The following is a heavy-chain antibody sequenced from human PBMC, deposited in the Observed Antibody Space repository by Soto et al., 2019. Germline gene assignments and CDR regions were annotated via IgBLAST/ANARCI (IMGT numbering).Heavy chain of an antibody. J-gene: IGHJ4*02. CDR1: GYSLTSGYH. Sequence: SETLSLTCGVSGYSLTSGYHWGWIRQPPGKGLEWIGTIYHSGTTYYNPSLMSRVTMSVDTSKNQFSLKVTSATAADTAVYFCVRVYGRSSCFFDSRGEAPLVPVS. CDR2: IYHSGTT. D-gene: IGHD6-6*01. CDR3: VRVYGRSSCFFDS. V-gene: IGHV4-38-2*01.